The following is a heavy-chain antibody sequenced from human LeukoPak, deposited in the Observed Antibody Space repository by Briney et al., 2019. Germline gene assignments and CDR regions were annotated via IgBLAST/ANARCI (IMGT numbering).Heavy chain of an antibody. CDR1: GGTFSSYA. CDR3: ARALSGGRGIWFDP. V-gene: IGHV1-69*13. Sequence: ASVKVSCKASGGTFSSYAISWVRQAPGQGLEWMGGIIPIFGTANYAQKFQGRVTITADESTSTAYMELSSLRSEDTAVYYCARALSGGRGIWFDPWGQGTLVTVSS. D-gene: IGHD2-15*01. J-gene: IGHJ5*02. CDR2: IIPIFGTA.